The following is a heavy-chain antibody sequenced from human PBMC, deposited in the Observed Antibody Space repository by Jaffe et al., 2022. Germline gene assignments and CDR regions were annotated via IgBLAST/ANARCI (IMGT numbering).Heavy chain of an antibody. J-gene: IGHJ5*02. D-gene: IGHD3-10*01. V-gene: IGHV4-61*01. Sequence: QVQLQESGPGLVKPSETLSLTCTVSGGSVRSGTYYWNWIRQPPGKGLEWIGYSFYSGSTNYNPSLKSRVTISVDTSKNQFSLKLNSVTAADTAVYYCARDGGSGSGSYWFDPWGQGTLVTVSS. CDR2: SFYSGST. CDR1: GGSVRSGTYY. CDR3: ARDGGSGSGSYWFDP.